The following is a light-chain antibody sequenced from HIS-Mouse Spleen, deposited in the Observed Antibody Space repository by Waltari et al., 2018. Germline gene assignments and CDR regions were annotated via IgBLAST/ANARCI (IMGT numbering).Light chain of an antibody. CDR3: SSYTSSSTLV. CDR2: EVS. J-gene: IGLJ2*01. CDR1: SSDVGCYNY. V-gene: IGLV2-14*01. Sequence: QSALTQPASVSGSPGPSITISCTGTSSDVGCYNYVSWYQQHPGKAPKLMIYEVSNRPSGVSNRFSGSKSGNTASLTISGLQAEDEADYYCSSYTSSSTLVFGGGTKLTVL.